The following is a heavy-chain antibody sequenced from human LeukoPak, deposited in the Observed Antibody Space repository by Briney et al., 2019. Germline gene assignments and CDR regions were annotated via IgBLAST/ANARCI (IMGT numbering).Heavy chain of an antibody. Sequence: AGGSLRLSCAASGLTFSSYVMSWVRQAPGKGLDWVSAIIGSGDRTYYADSVKGRFTISRDNSKNTVYLQMNSLRAEDTAVYYCAKRGPAGAGKSPDYFDYWGQGTLVTVSS. CDR2: IIGSGDRT. D-gene: IGHD6-19*01. CDR1: GLTFSSYV. J-gene: IGHJ4*02. CDR3: AKRGPAGAGKSPDYFDY. V-gene: IGHV3-23*01.